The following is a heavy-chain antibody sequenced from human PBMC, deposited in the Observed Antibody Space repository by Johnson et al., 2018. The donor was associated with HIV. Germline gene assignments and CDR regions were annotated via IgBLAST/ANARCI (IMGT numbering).Heavy chain of an antibody. CDR1: GFTVSSNY. D-gene: IGHD4-17*01. V-gene: IGHV3-66*01. J-gene: IGHJ3*02. CDR2: IYSGGSI. Sequence: VQLVESGGGLVQPGGSLRLSCAASGFTVSSNYMSWVRQAPGKGLEWVSVIYSGGSIYYADSVKGRFSISRDNSKNTLYLQMNSLRVEDTAVYYCAKDPADYAPDAFDIWGQGTMVTVSS. CDR3: AKDPADYAPDAFDI.